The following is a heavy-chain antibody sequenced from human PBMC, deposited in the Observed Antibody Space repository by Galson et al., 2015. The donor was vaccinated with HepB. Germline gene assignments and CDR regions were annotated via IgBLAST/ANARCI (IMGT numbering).Heavy chain of an antibody. CDR3: ASMGQYGSGSYYLDY. V-gene: IGHV3-33*08. J-gene: IGHJ4*02. D-gene: IGHD3-10*01. Sequence: SLRLSCAASGFTFSSYGMHWVRQAPGKGLEWVAVIWYDGSNEYYADSVKGRFTISRDNSKNTLYLQMNSLRAEDTAVYYCASMGQYGSGSYYLDYWGQGTLVTVSS. CDR1: GFTFSSYG. CDR2: IWYDGSNE.